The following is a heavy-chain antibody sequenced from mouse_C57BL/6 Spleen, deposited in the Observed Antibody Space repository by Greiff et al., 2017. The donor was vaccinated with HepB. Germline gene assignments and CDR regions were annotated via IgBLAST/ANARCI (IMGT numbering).Heavy chain of an antibody. Sequence: EVQLQQSEGGLVQPGSSMKLSCTASGFTLSDYYMAWVRQVPEKGLEWVANINYDGSSTYYLDSLKSRFIISRDNAKNILYLQMSSLKSEDTATYYCARGGAPDYFDYWGQGTTLTVSS. D-gene: IGHD1-3*01. CDR3: ARGGAPDYFDY. CDR2: INYDGSST. J-gene: IGHJ2*01. CDR1: GFTLSDYY. V-gene: IGHV5-16*01.